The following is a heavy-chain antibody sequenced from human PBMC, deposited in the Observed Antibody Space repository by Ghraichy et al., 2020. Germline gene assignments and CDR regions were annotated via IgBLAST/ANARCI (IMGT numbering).Heavy chain of an antibody. Sequence: ASVKVSCKTSGYSFTGHYIHWVRQAPGEGLEWLGRINTKTDATDYSAEFQGRVTMTRHMSIDTAFLELSSLREDDTAVYYCAREALLYGSLDVWGQGTTVTVS. V-gene: IGHV1-2*06. J-gene: IGHJ6*02. D-gene: IGHD4-17*01. CDR2: INTKTDAT. CDR1: GYSFTGHY. CDR3: AREALLYGSLDV.